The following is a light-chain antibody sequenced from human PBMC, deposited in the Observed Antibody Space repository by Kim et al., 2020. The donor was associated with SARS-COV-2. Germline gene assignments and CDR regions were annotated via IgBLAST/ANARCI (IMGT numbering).Light chain of an antibody. CDR3: SSYTSSSTLG. CDR2: DVS. CDR1: SGDVGGYNY. Sequence: GQSITLSCTGTSGDVGGYNYVSWYQQHPGKAPKLMIYDVSNRPSGVSNRFSGSKAGNTASLTISGLQAEDEADYYCSSYTSSSTLGFGGGTKLTVL. J-gene: IGLJ3*02. V-gene: IGLV2-14*03.